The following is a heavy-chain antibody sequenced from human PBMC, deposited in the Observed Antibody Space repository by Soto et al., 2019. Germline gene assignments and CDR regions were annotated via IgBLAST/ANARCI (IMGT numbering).Heavy chain of an antibody. D-gene: IGHD3-22*01. CDR1: GYTFTSYG. J-gene: IGHJ3*02. V-gene: IGHV1-69*13. CDR3: ARRNYYDSSGYNRGDAFDI. Sequence: SVKVSCXASGYTFTSYGISWVRQAPGQGLEWMGGIIPIFGTANYAQKFQGRVTIAADESTSTAYMELSSLRSEDTAVYYCARRNYYDSSGYNRGDAFDIWGQGTMVTVSS. CDR2: IIPIFGTA.